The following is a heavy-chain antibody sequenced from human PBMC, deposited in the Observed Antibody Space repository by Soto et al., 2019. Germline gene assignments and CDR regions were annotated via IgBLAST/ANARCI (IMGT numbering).Heavy chain of an antibody. J-gene: IGHJ6*02. CDR2: ISAYNGNT. V-gene: IGHV1-18*01. CDR3: ARPPGGGNYYYGMDV. CDR1: RYTFTSYG. Sequence: GASVKVSCKASRYTFTSYGISWVRQAPGQGLEWMGWISAYNGNTNYAQKLQGRVTMTTDTSTSTAYMELRSLRSDDTAVYYCARPPGGGNYYYGMDVWGQGTTVTVSS. D-gene: IGHD1-26*01.